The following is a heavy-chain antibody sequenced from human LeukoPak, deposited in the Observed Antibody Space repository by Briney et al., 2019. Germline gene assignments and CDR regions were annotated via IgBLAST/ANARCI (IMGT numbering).Heavy chain of an antibody. CDR3: ARGVDILTGYAIPDGYYFDY. Sequence: SETLSLTCTVSGGSISSYYWSWFRQPPGKDLDWIGYIYYVGSTNYNPSLKSRVTISVDTSKNQFSLKLSSVTAADTAVYYCARGVDILTGYAIPDGYYFDYWGQGTLVTVSS. J-gene: IGHJ4*02. CDR2: IYYVGST. D-gene: IGHD3-9*01. CDR1: GGSISSYY. V-gene: IGHV4-59*01.